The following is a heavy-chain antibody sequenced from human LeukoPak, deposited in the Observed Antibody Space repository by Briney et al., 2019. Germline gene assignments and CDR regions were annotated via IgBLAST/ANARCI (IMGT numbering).Heavy chain of an antibody. V-gene: IGHV4-59*08. J-gene: IGHJ4*02. D-gene: IGHD6-19*01. CDR1: GGSINSHY. CDR2: IYYKGNT. Sequence: PSETLSLTCTVSGGSINSHYWSWIRQPPGKGLEWIGDIYYKGNTNYNPSLKSRVTISVDTSKNHLSLKLTSVLAADPAIYYCVRRDNTGWNYFDYWGQGILVTVSS. CDR3: VRRDNTGWNYFDY.